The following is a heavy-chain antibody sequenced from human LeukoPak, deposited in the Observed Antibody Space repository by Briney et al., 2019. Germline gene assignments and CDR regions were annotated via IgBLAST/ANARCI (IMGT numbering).Heavy chain of an antibody. CDR3: ARDVSGYYYDSSGYYLGDY. D-gene: IGHD3-22*01. Sequence: ASVKVSCKASGYTFTGYYMHWVRQAPGQGVEWMGWINPNSGGTNYAQKFQGRVTMTRDTSISTAYMELSRLRSDDTAVYYCARDVSGYYYDSSGYYLGDYWGQGTLVTVSS. CDR2: INPNSGGT. CDR1: GYTFTGYY. J-gene: IGHJ4*02. V-gene: IGHV1-2*02.